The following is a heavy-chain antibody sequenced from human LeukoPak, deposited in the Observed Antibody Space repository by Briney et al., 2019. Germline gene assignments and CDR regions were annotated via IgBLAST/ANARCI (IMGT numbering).Heavy chain of an antibody. Sequence: PGGSLRPSCAASGFTFSSYSMNWVRQAPGKGLEWVSSISSSSSYIYYADSVKGRFTISRDNAKNSLYLQMNSLRAEDTAVYYCARDRPGIAAALLDYWGQGTLVTVSS. CDR2: ISSSSSYI. D-gene: IGHD6-13*01. CDR3: ARDRPGIAAALLDY. J-gene: IGHJ4*02. V-gene: IGHV3-21*01. CDR1: GFTFSSYS.